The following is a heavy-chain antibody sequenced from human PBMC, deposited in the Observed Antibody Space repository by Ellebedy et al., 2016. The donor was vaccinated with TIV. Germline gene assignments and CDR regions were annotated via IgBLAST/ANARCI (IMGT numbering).Heavy chain of an antibody. V-gene: IGHV3-74*01. CDR2: INDDVSTT. Sequence: GESLKISCAASGFTFSTYWMLWVRQAPGKGLVWISHINDDVSTTTYADSVEGRFTISRENAKNTLFLQMNSLSAEDTAQYYCARRNPSGYDPFLDSWGQGTLVTVSS. J-gene: IGHJ4*02. D-gene: IGHD5-12*01. CDR3: ARRNPSGYDPFLDS. CDR1: GFTFSTYW.